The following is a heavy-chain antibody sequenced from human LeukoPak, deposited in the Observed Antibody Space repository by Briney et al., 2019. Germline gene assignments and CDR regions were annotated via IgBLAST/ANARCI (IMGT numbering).Heavy chain of an antibody. CDR2: IDKDGSEK. CDR3: TRDCEVHCSEEPPDY. D-gene: IGHD2-15*01. CDR1: GFTFSNYW. J-gene: IGHJ4*02. Sequence: GGSLRLSCAASGFTFSNYWMSWVRQAPGKGLEWVANIDKDGSEKYYVDSVKGRFTVSRDDAKNSLYLQMNSLRAEDTAVYYCTRDCEVHCSEEPPDYWGQGTLVTVSS. V-gene: IGHV3-7*01.